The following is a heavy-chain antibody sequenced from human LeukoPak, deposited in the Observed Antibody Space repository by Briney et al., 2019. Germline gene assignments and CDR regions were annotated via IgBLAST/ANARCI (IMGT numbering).Heavy chain of an antibody. D-gene: IGHD4-17*01. CDR2: IWYDGSNK. V-gene: IGHV3-33*01. Sequence: RSGGSLRLSCAASGFSFSGYGMHWVRQAPGKGLEWVAVIWYDGSNKYYAESVKGRFIIPRDNAKNSLYLQMNSLRAEDTAVYYCARHPVPVTTDSDSWGQGTLVTVSS. J-gene: IGHJ4*02. CDR3: ARHPVPVTTDSDS. CDR1: GFSFSGYG.